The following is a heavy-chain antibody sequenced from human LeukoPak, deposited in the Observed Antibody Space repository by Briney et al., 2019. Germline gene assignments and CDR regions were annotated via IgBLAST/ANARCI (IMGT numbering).Heavy chain of an antibody. CDR1: GDSVSSNRAA. CDR3: ARVQNYYGSGSYGNGFDY. D-gene: IGHD3-10*01. J-gene: IGHJ4*02. Sequence: SQTLSLTCAISGDSVSSNRAAWNWIRQSPSRGLEWLGRTYYRSKWYNDYAVSVKSRITINPDTSKNQFSLKLSSVTAADTAVYYCARVQNYYGSGSYGNGFDYWGQGTLVTVSS. CDR2: TYYRSKWYN. V-gene: IGHV6-1*01.